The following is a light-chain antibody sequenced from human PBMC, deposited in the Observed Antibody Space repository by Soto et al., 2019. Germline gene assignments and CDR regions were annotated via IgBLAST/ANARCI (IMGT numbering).Light chain of an antibody. Sequence: EIVMTQSPATLSVSPGERATLSCRASQSVTSNLAWYQKKPGQAPRLLIYGASTRANRIPARFSGSGSGTDFTLTISSLQSEDFAVYYCQQYDNWLTFGQGTRVEIK. CDR1: QSVTSN. CDR3: QQYDNWLT. V-gene: IGKV3-15*01. CDR2: GAS. J-gene: IGKJ1*01.